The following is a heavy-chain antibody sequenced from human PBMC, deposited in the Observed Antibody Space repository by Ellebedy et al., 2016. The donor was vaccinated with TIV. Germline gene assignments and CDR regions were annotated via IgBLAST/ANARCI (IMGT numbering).Heavy chain of an antibody. D-gene: IGHD6-19*01. CDR3: AKAISSGWYYYFDY. V-gene: IGHV3-9*01. CDR2: ISWNSGSI. J-gene: IGHJ4*02. CDR1: GFTFDDYA. Sequence: GGSLRLSXAASGFTFDDYAMHWVRQAPGKGLEWVSGISWNSGSIGYADSVKGRFTISRDNAKNSLYLQMNSLRAEDTALYYCAKAISSGWYYYFDYWGQGTLVTVSS.